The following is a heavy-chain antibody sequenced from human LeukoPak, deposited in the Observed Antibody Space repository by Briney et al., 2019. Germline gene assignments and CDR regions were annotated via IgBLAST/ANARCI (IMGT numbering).Heavy chain of an antibody. V-gene: IGHV1-3*04. CDR2: INTGNGNT. Sequence: GASVTVSFKASGYTFTSYAMHWVRQPPGQRLGGVGGINTGNGNTKYLQKFQGRVTITRDTSASKAYMELSSLRSEDTAVYYCARGPMVRGVKAPPPYFDYWGQGTLVTVSS. CDR3: ARGPMVRGVKAPPPYFDY. CDR1: GYTFTSYA. J-gene: IGHJ4*02. D-gene: IGHD3-10*01.